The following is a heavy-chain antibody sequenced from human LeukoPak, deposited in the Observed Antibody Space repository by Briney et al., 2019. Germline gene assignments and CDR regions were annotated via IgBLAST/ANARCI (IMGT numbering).Heavy chain of an antibody. D-gene: IGHD6-19*01. V-gene: IGHV3-7*01. Sequence: GGSLRLSCAASGFTFSNYWMSWVRQAPGKGLEWVANIKQDGSEKHYVDSVKGRFTISTDNAKNSMDLQMNSLRAEDTAVYYCARGGYSSGWYPLYYYYYGMDVWGQGTTVTVSS. CDR2: IKQDGSEK. J-gene: IGHJ6*02. CDR3: ARGGYSSGWYPLYYYYYGMDV. CDR1: GFTFSNYW.